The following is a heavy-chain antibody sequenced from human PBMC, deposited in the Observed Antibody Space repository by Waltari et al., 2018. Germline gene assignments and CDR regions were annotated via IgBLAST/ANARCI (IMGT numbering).Heavy chain of an antibody. CDR2: ISGSGGST. Sequence: EVQLLESGGGLVQPGGSLSLSCAASGFTFSSYAMSWVRQAPGRGLDWVSAISGSGGSTYYADSVKGRFTISRDNSKNTLYLQMNSLRAEDTAVYYCAKQGERVGERHSYGYGPLDYWGQGTLVTVSS. D-gene: IGHD5-18*01. CDR1: GFTFSSYA. J-gene: IGHJ4*02. V-gene: IGHV3-23*01. CDR3: AKQGERVGERHSYGYGPLDY.